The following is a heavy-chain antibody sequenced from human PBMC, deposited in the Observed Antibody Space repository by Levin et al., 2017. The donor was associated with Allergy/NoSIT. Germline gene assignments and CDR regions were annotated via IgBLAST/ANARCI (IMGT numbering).Heavy chain of an antibody. Sequence: SQTLSLTCTVSGGSVYNSNFYWSWIRQPPGKELEWIGSVDYSGSTNYNPSLKNRVTISLDTSKNHFSLKLSSVTAADTAIYYCAGYNNGYRNSFDYWGQGTLVTVSS. CDR3: AGYNNGYRNSFDY. CDR2: VDYSGST. V-gene: IGHV4-61*01. CDR1: GGSVYNSNFY. D-gene: IGHD6-19*01. J-gene: IGHJ4*02.